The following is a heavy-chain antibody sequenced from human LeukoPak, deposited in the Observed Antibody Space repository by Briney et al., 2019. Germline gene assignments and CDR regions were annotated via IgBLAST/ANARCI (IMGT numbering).Heavy chain of an antibody. CDR1: GYTFTSYG. D-gene: IGHD3-22*01. J-gene: IGHJ6*03. Sequence: GASVKVSCKASGYTFTSYGISWARQAPGQGLEWMGWISAYNGNTNYAQKLQGRVTMTTDTSTSTAYMELRSLRSDDTAVYYCARDHRDSSGYYYAYYYYYMDVWGKGTTVTVSS. CDR2: ISAYNGNT. V-gene: IGHV1-18*01. CDR3: ARDHRDSSGYYYAYYYYYMDV.